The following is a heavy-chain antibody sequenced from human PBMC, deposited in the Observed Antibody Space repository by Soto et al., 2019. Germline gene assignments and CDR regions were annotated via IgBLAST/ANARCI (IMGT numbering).Heavy chain of an antibody. CDR3: ARGMGRYSFDY. CDR2: IYYSGST. V-gene: IGHV4-31*03. CDR1: TASLSSGNYY. J-gene: IGHJ4*02. D-gene: IGHD1-26*01. Sequence: QVQLQESGPGLVKPSQTLSLTCTVSTASLSSGNYYWTWIRQHPGKGLEWIGYIYYSGSTYYNPSLKSRASISGDTPTPQFPLKLSSVTAADTAMYYCARGMGRYSFDYWGQGTLVTVSS.